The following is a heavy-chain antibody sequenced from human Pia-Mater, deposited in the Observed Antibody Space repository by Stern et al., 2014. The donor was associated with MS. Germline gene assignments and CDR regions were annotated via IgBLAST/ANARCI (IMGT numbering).Heavy chain of an antibody. CDR1: GFTFSSYS. CDR2: IRSGGSYI. CDR3: ARGRGGNYRYYFDY. D-gene: IGHD4-23*01. Sequence: VQLVESGGGLVKPGGSLRLSCAASGFTFSSYSMNWVRQAPGKGLVWVASIRSGGSYIYYADSLKGRLTYSRDNAQYSLSLQMHSLRAEDTAVYYCARGRGGNYRYYFDYWGQGTLVTVSS. V-gene: IGHV3-21*01. J-gene: IGHJ4*02.